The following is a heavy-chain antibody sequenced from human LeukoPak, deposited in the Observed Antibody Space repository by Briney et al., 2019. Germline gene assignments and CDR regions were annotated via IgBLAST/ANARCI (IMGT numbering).Heavy chain of an antibody. J-gene: IGHJ4*02. CDR3: ARTGTAAASLFDY. V-gene: IGHV4-31*03. D-gene: IGHD6-13*01. Sequence: SETLSLTCTVSGGSISSGGYYWSWIRQHPGKGLEWIGYIYYSGSTYYNPSLKSRVTISVDTSKNQLSLKLSSVTAADTAVYYCARTGTAAASLFDYWGQGTLVTVSS. CDR2: IYYSGST. CDR1: GGSISSGGYY.